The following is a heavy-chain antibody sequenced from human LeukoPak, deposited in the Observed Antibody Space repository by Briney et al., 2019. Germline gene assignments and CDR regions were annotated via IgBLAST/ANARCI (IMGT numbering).Heavy chain of an antibody. D-gene: IGHD2-2*01. J-gene: IGHJ4*02. Sequence: GGSLRLSCVASGFTFSKFAGSWVRQAPGKGLEWVSSISASGGKTYDADSVKGRFTISRDNSKNTFYLDMNSLRADDTAVYYCAKTFGTIDPFEYWGQGTLVTVSS. CDR2: ISASGGKT. V-gene: IGHV3-23*01. CDR3: AKTFGTIDPFEY. CDR1: GFTFSKFA.